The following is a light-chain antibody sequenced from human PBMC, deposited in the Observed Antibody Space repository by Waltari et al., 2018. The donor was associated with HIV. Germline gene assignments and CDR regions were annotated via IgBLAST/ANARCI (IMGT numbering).Light chain of an antibody. J-gene: IGLJ2*01. CDR1: SSDVGSYNL. CDR2: EVS. V-gene: IGLV2-23*02. CDR3: CSYAGSSTYVV. Sequence: QSALTQPASVSGSPGQSITISCTGTSSDVGSYNLVSWYQQHPGKAPKLMIYEVSKRPSGVSNRCSGSKSANTASLTISGLQAEDESDYYCCSYAGSSTYVVFGGGTKLTVL.